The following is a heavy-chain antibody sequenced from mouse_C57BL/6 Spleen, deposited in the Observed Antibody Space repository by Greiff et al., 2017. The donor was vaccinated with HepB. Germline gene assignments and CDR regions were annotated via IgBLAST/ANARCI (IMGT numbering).Heavy chain of an antibody. V-gene: IGHV1-50*01. D-gene: IGHD1-1*01. CDR1: GYTFTSYW. CDR2: IDPSDSYT. J-gene: IGHJ4*01. Sequence: VQLQQSGAELVKPGASVKLSCKASGYTFTSYWMQWVKQRPGQGLEWIGEIDPSDSYTNYNQKFKGKATLTVDTSSSTAYMQLSSLTSEDFAVYYCATITTVVEDAMDYWGQGTSDTVSS. CDR3: ATITTVVEDAMDY.